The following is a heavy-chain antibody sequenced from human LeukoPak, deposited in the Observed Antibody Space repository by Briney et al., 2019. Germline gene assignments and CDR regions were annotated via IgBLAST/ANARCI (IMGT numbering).Heavy chain of an antibody. J-gene: IGHJ4*02. CDR2: IYYSGST. V-gene: IGHV4-39*01. CDR1: GGSISSSSYY. CDR3: ARVSGYDFWSGYSNHFDY. D-gene: IGHD3-3*01. Sequence: SETLSLTCTVSGGSISSSSYYWGWIRQPPGKGLEWIGSIYYSGSTYYNPSLKSRVTISVDTSKNQFSLKLSSVTAADTAVYYCARVSGYDFWSGYSNHFDYWGQGTLVTVSS.